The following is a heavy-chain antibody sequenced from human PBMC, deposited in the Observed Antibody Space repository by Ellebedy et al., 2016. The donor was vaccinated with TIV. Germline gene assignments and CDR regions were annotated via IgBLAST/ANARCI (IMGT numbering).Heavy chain of an antibody. CDR2: IIPIFGTA. CDR1: GGTFSSYA. D-gene: IGHD3-10*01. CDR3: AIGPGGFGESYYYYYGMDV. J-gene: IGHJ6*02. Sequence: SVKVSCXASGGTFSSYAISWVRQAPGQGLEWMGGIIPIFGTANYAQKFQGRVTITADESTSTAYMELSSLRSEDTAVYYGAIGPGGFGESYYYYYGMDVWGQGTTVTVSS. V-gene: IGHV1-69*13.